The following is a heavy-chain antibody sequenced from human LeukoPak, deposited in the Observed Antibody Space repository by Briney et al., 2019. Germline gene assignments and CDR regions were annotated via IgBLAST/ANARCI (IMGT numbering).Heavy chain of an antibody. Sequence: ASVKVSCKASGYTFTSYGISWVRQAPGQGLEWMGWISAYNGNTNYAQKLQGRVTMTRDMSTSTVYMELSSLRSEDTAVYYCARDRGDGYNLYWFDPWGQGTLVTVSS. V-gene: IGHV1-18*01. CDR3: ARDRGDGYNLYWFDP. CDR1: GYTFTSYG. D-gene: IGHD5-24*01. CDR2: ISAYNGNT. J-gene: IGHJ5*02.